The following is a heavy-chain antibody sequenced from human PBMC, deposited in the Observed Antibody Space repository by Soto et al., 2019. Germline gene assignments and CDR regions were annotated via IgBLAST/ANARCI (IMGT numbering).Heavy chain of an antibody. J-gene: IGHJ6*02. CDR1: GESFNAYF. CDR2: GHDTGTS. Sequence: QVALQQWGAGLLKPSQTLSLTCAVYGESFNAYFWTCIRQSPGGGLEWLAEGHDTGTSYYNPSLKSRLAVSVDTSRNQFSLNLTSLTAADTATYYCSRRKDSSRYFDGMDVWGQGTTVVVSS. D-gene: IGHD6-13*01. V-gene: IGHV4-34*02. CDR3: SRRKDSSRYFDGMDV.